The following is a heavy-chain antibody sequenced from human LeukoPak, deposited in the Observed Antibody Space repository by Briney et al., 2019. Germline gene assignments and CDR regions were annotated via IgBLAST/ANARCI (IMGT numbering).Heavy chain of an antibody. CDR2: INPNSGGT. Sequence: ASVKVSCKPSGYTFTGYYMHWLRPAPGQGLAWMGWINPNSGGTNYAQKSQGRVTMTRGTSISTAYMELSRLRSDDTAVYYCARDRSTIFGVVFGFDWGQGTLVTVSS. CDR3: ARDRSTIFGVVFGFD. CDR1: GYTFTGYY. J-gene: IGHJ4*02. V-gene: IGHV1-2*02. D-gene: IGHD3-3*01.